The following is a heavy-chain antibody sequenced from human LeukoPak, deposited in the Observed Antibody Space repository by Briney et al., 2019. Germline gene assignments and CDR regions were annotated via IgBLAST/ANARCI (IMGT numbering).Heavy chain of an antibody. Sequence: GGSLRLSCAASGFTFSSYWMNWVRQAPGKGLEWVASIKTDGSEKYYVGSVRGRFTISRDNAKNSLFLQMNSLRVDDKAVYFCVRVPPITTVRGVRSDYWGQGTLVTVSS. D-gene: IGHD3-10*01. CDR3: VRVPPITTVRGVRSDY. CDR2: IKTDGSEK. CDR1: GFTFSSYW. J-gene: IGHJ4*02. V-gene: IGHV3-7*03.